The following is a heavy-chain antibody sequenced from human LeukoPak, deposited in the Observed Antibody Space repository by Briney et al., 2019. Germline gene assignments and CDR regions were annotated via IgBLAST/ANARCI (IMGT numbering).Heavy chain of an antibody. CDR2: IYSCGST. Sequence: GGSMRLSCAASGFTFDDYGMSWVRQAPGKGLEWVSVIYSCGSTYYADSVKGRFTISRDNAKNTLYLQMNSLRAEDTAVYYCARVGAKVGTWDYWGQGTLVTVSS. J-gene: IGHJ4*02. CDR1: GFTFDDYG. V-gene: IGHV3-66*01. D-gene: IGHD1-26*01. CDR3: ARVGAKVGTWDY.